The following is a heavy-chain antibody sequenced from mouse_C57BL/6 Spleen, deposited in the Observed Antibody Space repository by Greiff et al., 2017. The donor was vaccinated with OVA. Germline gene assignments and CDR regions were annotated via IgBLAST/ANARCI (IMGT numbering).Heavy chain of an antibody. V-gene: IGHV5-17*01. D-gene: IGHD1-1*02. Sequence: DVHLVESGGGLVKPGGSLKLSCAASGFTFSDYGMHWVRQAPEKGLEWVAYISSGSSTIYYADTVKGRFTISRDNAKNTLFLQMTSLRSEDTAMYYCARGGPWFAYWGQGTLVTVSA. CDR2: ISSGSSTI. CDR1: GFTFSDYG. CDR3: ARGGPWFAY. J-gene: IGHJ3*01.